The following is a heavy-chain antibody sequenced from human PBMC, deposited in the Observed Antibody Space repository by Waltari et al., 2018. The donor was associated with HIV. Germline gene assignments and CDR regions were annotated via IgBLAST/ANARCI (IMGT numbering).Heavy chain of an antibody. CDR1: VFTFSNYA. V-gene: IGHV3-30-3*01. D-gene: IGHD2-2*01. CDR2: ISYDGSNK. CDR3: ARDPQYCSSTSCSYYFDY. Sequence: QVQLVESGGGGVQPGRSLRLPCAASVFTFSNYAMHWVRQAPGKGREWVAVISYDGSNKYYADAVKGRFTISRDNSKNTLYLQMNSLRAEDTAVYYCARDPQYCSSTSCSYYFDYWGQGTLVTVSS. J-gene: IGHJ4*02.